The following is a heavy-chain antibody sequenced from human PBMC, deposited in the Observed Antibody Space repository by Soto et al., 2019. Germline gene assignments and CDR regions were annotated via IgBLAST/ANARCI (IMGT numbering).Heavy chain of an antibody. V-gene: IGHV3-30*04. D-gene: IGHD6-19*01. CDR1: GFTFSSFA. CDR3: VKGGWLDY. CDR2: IAYDGRNK. J-gene: IGHJ4*02. Sequence: LRLSCAASGFTFSSFAMHWVRQAPGKGLEWVAVIAYDGRNKYYADSVKGRFTISRDNSKNTLYLQMNSLRPEDTALYFCVKGGWLDYWGQGTLVSVSS.